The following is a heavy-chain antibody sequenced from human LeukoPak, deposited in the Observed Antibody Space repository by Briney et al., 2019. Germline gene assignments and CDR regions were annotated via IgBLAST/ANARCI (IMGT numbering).Heavy chain of an antibody. D-gene: IGHD4-11*01. CDR3: ARDRDYSNTERGFDY. CDR1: GYTFTDYY. V-gene: IGHV1-2*02. CDR2: INPNSGET. Sequence: GASVKVSCKTSGYTFTDYYIHWVRQAPGQGLEWMGWINPNSGETNSAQKFQGRVTMTGDTSISTAYMELRRVTSYDTAVYYCARDRDYSNTERGFDYWGQGTLVTVSS. J-gene: IGHJ4*02.